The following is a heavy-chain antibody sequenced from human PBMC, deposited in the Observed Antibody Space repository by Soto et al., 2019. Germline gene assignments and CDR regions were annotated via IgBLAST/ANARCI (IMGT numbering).Heavy chain of an antibody. CDR3: ARGGGSGWSNFDY. D-gene: IGHD6-19*01. CDR2: IWYDGSNK. CDR1: GSTFSSYG. V-gene: IGHV3-33*01. J-gene: IGHJ4*02. Sequence: QVQLVESGGGVVQPGRSLRLSCAASGSTFSSYGMHWVRQAPGKGLEWVAVIWYDGSNKYYADSVKGRFTISRDNSKNTLYLQMNSLRAEDTAVYYCARGGGSGWSNFDYWGQGTLVTVSS.